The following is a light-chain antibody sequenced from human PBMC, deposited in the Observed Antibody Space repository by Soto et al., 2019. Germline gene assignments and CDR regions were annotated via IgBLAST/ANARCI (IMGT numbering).Light chain of an antibody. J-gene: IGLJ1*01. V-gene: IGLV2-14*01. CDR1: SSDIGGYNY. CDR3: SSYAGSYNYV. Sequence: QSALAQPASVSGSPGQSITISCTGGSSDIGGYNYVSWYQQHPGRAPRLLILEVTNRPSGVPDRFSGSKSGNTASLIIRGLQAEDEADYYCSSYAGSYNYVFGTGTKVTVL. CDR2: EVT.